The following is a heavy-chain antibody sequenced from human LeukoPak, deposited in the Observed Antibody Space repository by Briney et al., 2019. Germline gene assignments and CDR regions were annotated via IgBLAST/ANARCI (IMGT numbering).Heavy chain of an antibody. CDR1: GGSISSYY. CDR2: IYTSGST. V-gene: IGHV4-4*07. D-gene: IGHD3-22*01. Sequence: SETLSLTCTVSGGSISSYYWSWIRQPAGKGLEWIGRIYTSGSTNYNPSLKSRVTMSVDTSKNQFSLKLSSVTAADTAVYYCARKGYDSSGYYYKAFDYWGQGTLVTVSS. J-gene: IGHJ4*02. CDR3: ARKGYDSSGYYYKAFDY.